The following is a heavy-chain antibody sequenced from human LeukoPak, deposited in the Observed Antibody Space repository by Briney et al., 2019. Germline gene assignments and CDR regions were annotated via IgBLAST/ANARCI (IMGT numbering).Heavy chain of an antibody. V-gene: IGHV3-7*05. CDR2: INQDGSEK. J-gene: IGHJ4*02. CDR3: ARAYQTDY. CDR1: GFTLSRYW. Sequence: PGGSLPLSCAASGFTLSRYWMSWVRQAPGKGLEWVANINQDGSEKNYVDSVEGRFTISRDNAKNSLYLQMNSLRAEDTAVYYCARAYQTDYWGQGTLVTVSS. D-gene: IGHD2-2*01.